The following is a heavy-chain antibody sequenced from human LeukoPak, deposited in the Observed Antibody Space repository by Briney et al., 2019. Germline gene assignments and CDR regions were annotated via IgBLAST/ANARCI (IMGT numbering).Heavy chain of an antibody. CDR3: ARVSTPYCSGGSCYSPDILVHDAFDI. CDR2: ISYDGSNK. D-gene: IGHD2-15*01. V-gene: IGHV3-30*04. CDR1: GFTFSSYA. J-gene: IGHJ3*02. Sequence: GGSLRLSCAASGFTFSSYAMHWVSQDPGKGLEWVAVISYDGSNKYYADSVKGRFTISRDNSKNTLYLQMNSLRAEDTAVYYCARVSTPYCSGGSCYSPDILVHDAFDIWGQGTMVTVSS.